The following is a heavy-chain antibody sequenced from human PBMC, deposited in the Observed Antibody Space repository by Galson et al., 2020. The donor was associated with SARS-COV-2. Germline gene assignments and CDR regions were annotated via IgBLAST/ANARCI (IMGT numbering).Heavy chain of an antibody. J-gene: IGHJ4*02. CDR1: GFAFSDAW. Sequence: GESLKISCAASGFAFSDAWMNWVRQAPGKGLEWVARIKNKRNGEKKDYAAPVKGRFTISRDDSKNMLYLQMSSLQIEDAAMYYCTSDYYDYPFDYWGQGTQVAVSS. V-gene: IGHV3-15*07. CDR3: TSDYYDYPFDY. CDR2: IKNKRNGEKK. D-gene: IGHD5-12*01.